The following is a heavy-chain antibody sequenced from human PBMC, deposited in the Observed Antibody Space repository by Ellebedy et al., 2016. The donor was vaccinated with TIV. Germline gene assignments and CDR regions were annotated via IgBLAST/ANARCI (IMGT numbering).Heavy chain of an antibody. D-gene: IGHD5-12*01. Sequence: GESLKISCAASGFTFSSYFMHWVRQAPGMGLEYLASISGKGDITYYANSVKGRFTISRDNSKNTLYLQLGSLRGEDKAVYYCARDKDGGYGFDPWGQGTLVTVSS. CDR1: GFTFSSYF. V-gene: IGHV3-64*01. J-gene: IGHJ5*02. CDR2: ISGKGDIT. CDR3: ARDKDGGYGFDP.